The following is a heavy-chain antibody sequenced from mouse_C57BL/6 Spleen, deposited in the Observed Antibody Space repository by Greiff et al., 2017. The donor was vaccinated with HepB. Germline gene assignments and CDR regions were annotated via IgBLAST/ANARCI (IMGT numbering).Heavy chain of an antibody. J-gene: IGHJ2*01. CDR2: INPSTGGT. Sequence: EVKLQESGPELVKPGASVKISCKASGYSFTGYYMHWVKQSSEKSLEWIGEINPSTGGTSYNQKFKGKATLTVDKSSSTAYMQLKSLTSEDSAVYYCARIDDYDGYYFDYWGQGTTLTVSS. V-gene: IGHV1-43*01. CDR3: ARIDDYDGYYFDY. CDR1: GYSFTGYY. D-gene: IGHD2-4*01.